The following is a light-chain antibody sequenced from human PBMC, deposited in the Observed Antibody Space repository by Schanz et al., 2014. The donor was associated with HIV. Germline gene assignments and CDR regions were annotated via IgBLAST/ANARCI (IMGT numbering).Light chain of an antibody. CDR2: GAS. V-gene: IGKV3-20*01. J-gene: IGKJ1*01. Sequence: EIVMTQSPATLSVSPGERATLSCRASQSVSANLAWYQQKPGQAPRLLIGGASSRATGIPDRFSGSGSGTDFTLTIRRLEPEDFAVYYCHQFGRLPWTFGQGTKVEIK. CDR3: HQFGRLPWT. CDR1: QSVSAN.